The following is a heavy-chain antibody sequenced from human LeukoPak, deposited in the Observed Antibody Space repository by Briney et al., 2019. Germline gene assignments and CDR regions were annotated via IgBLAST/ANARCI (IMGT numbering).Heavy chain of an antibody. V-gene: IGHV3-20*04. J-gene: IGHJ4*02. D-gene: IGHD5-24*01. Sequence: GGSLRLSCAPSAFRLDDHGMGWARQAPGKGLEWVSGINWNGGSTGYGDSVKGRFTISRDNAKNSLYLQMNSLRGEDTAVFYSAEGARNGWYFDHWGQGVLVTVSS. CDR2: INWNGGST. CDR1: AFRLDDHG. CDR3: AEGARNGWYFDH.